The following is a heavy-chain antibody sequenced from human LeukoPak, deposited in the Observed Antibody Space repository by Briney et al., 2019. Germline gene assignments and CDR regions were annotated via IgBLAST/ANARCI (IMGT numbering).Heavy chain of an antibody. CDR3: AREWRNDYGDYFDY. J-gene: IGHJ4*02. D-gene: IGHD4-17*01. Sequence: SETLSLTCTVSGGSISDYYWSWIRQPPGKGLEWIGYIYYSGSTNYNPSLKSRVTISVDTSKNQFSLKLSSVTAADTAVYYCAREWRNDYGDYFDYWGQGTLVTVSS. CDR1: GGSISDYY. V-gene: IGHV4-59*01. CDR2: IYYSGST.